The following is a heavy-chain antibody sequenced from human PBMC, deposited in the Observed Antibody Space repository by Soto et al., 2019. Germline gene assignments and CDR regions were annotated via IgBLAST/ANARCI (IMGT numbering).Heavy chain of an antibody. CDR3: ARLRGYNFGAFSPYYFDF. D-gene: IGHD1-1*01. CDR1: GASITSSSYY. V-gene: IGHV4-39*01. CDR2: IYYTGSS. J-gene: IGHJ4*02. Sequence: QLQLQESGPGLVKPSETLSLTCTVSGASITSSSYYWGWICQPPGKGLEWIGSIYYTGSSYYNPSLKSRIIISVDTSKNQFSLRLSSVTAADTAVYYCARLRGYNFGAFSPYYFDFWGQGTLVTVSS.